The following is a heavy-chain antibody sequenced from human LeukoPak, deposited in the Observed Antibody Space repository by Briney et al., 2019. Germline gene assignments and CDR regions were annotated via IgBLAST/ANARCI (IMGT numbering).Heavy chain of an antibody. J-gene: IGHJ4*02. D-gene: IGHD2-21*01. Sequence: KPSETLSLTCTVSGGSVSSGSYYWSWIRQPPGKGLEWIGEINHSGSTNYNPSLKSRVTISVDTSKNQFSLKLSSVTAADTAVYYCARIVFPPCWGQGTLVTVSS. CDR2: INHSGST. CDR3: ARIVFPPC. V-gene: IGHV4-39*07. CDR1: GGSVSSGSYY.